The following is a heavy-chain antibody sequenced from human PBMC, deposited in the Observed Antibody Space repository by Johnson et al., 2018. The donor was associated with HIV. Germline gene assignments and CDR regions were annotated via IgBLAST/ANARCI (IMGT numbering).Heavy chain of an antibody. Sequence: EQLVESGGGLVQPGGSLRLSCAASGFTVSSNYMSWVRQAPGKGLEWVSVIYSGGSTYYADSVKGRFTISRDNSKNTLYLQMNSLRAEDTAVYYCARRDDIRNGSFDIWGQGTMVTVSS. CDR2: IYSGGST. CDR3: ARRDDIRNGSFDI. J-gene: IGHJ3*02. D-gene: IGHD3-22*01. V-gene: IGHV3-66*04. CDR1: GFTVSSNY.